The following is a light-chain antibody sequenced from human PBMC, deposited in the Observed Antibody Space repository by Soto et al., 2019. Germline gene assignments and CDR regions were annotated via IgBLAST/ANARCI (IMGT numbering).Light chain of an antibody. V-gene: IGKV2-28*01. Sequence: DIVVTQSPLSLPVSPGEPASISCRSSRSLLHTNGYNYLDWYLQKPGQSPQLLIYLGSNRASGVPDRFSGSVPGTDFTLQITRVEAEDAGIYYCMQALETWTFGQGTKVEIK. CDR2: LGS. J-gene: IGKJ1*01. CDR3: MQALETWT. CDR1: RSLLHTNGYNY.